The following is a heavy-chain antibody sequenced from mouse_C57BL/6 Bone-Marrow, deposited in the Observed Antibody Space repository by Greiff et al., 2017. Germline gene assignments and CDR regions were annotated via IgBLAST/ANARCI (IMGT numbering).Heavy chain of an antibody. Sequence: QVQLKESGPGLVAPSQSLSITCTVSGFSLTSYGVSWVRQPPGKGLAWLGVIWGDGSTNYHSALISRLSISKDNSTSHVFLNLNSLQADDTAIYYCAIETAQRFAYWGQGTLVTVAA. CDR1: GFSLTSYG. D-gene: IGHD3-2*02. V-gene: IGHV2-3*01. CDR3: AIETAQRFAY. CDR2: IWGDGST. J-gene: IGHJ3*01.